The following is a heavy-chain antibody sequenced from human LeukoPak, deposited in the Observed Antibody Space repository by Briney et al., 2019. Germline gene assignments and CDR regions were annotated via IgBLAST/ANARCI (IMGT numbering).Heavy chain of an antibody. Sequence: PGRSLRLSCAASGFTFDDYAMHWVRQAPGKGLEWVSRISWNSGSIVYGDSVKGRFTISRDNAKNSLYLQMNSLRVEDTALYYCAKGTDSYGYEPFDYWGQGTLVTVSS. CDR3: AKGTDSYGYEPFDY. D-gene: IGHD5-18*01. CDR1: GFTFDDYA. CDR2: ISWNSGSI. V-gene: IGHV3-9*01. J-gene: IGHJ4*02.